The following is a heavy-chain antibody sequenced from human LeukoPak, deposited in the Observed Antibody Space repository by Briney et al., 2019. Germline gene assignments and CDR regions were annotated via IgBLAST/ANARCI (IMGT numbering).Heavy chain of an antibody. J-gene: IGHJ3*02. CDR2: IRYDGSNK. D-gene: IGHD2-8*01. V-gene: IGHV3-30*02. CDR1: GFTFSSYG. CDR3: ARRYCTNGVCYDDRGAFDI. Sequence: GGSLRLSCAASGFTFSSYGMHWVRQAPGKGLEWVAFIRYDGSNKYYADSVKGRFTISRDNSKNTLYLQMNSLRSEDTAVYYCARRYCTNGVCYDDRGAFDIWGQGTMVTVSS.